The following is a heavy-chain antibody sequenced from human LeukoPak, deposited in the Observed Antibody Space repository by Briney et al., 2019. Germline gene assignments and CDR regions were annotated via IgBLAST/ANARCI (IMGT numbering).Heavy chain of an antibody. CDR3: ARPIIVEGGTGGWFDP. V-gene: IGHV4-4*02. J-gene: IGHJ5*02. D-gene: IGHD6-13*01. CDR2: INQSGST. CDR1: GGSISSNNW. Sequence: PSGTLSLTCAVSGGSISSNNWWSWVRQSPGKGLEWIGEINQSGSTNYNTSLNSRVTISLDKSKNQFSLKLSSVTAADTAVYYCARPIIVEGGTGGWFDPWGQGTLVTVSS.